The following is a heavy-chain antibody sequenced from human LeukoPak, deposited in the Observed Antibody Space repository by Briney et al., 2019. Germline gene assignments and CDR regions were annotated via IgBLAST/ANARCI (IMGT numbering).Heavy chain of an antibody. CDR1: GGSISSSSYY. Sequence: SETLSLTCTVSGGSISSSSYYWGWIRQPPGKGLEWIGSIYYSGSTYYNPSLKSRVTISVDTSKNQFSLKLSSVTAADTAVYYCARHWSVDSSVEADWFDPWGQGTPVTVSS. V-gene: IGHV4-39*01. CDR3: ARHWSVDSSVEADWFDP. D-gene: IGHD3-22*01. J-gene: IGHJ5*02. CDR2: IYYSGST.